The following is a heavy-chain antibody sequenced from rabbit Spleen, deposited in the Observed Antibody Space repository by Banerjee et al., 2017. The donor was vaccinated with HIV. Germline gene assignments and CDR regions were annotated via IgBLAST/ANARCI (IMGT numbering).Heavy chain of an antibody. CDR3: ARFYAGYGDFGYAAM. CDR2: IAVGSGGFT. Sequence: QQQLEESGGGLVKPGGTLTLTCKASGIDFSSYYYMCWVRQPPGKGLEWIACIAVGSGGFTYYANWAKGRFTISKTSSTTVTLHMTSLTAADTATYFCARFYAGYGDFGYAAMWGQGTLVTVS. V-gene: IGHV1S45*01. D-gene: IGHD7-1*01. J-gene: IGHJ4*01. CDR1: GIDFSSYYY.